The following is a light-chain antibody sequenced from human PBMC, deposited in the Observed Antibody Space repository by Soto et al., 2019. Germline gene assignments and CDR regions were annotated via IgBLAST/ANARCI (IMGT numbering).Light chain of an antibody. CDR2: DAS. CDR3: QQYDNVPPYT. Sequence: DVQMTQSSSSLSASVGDRVTITCQASQDISTYLNWYQQKPGKAPELLIFDASYLQTGVASRFSGSGSGTDFTLTISSLQPEDIATYYCQQYDNVPPYTFGQGTKLEI. J-gene: IGKJ2*01. CDR1: QDISTY. V-gene: IGKV1-33*01.